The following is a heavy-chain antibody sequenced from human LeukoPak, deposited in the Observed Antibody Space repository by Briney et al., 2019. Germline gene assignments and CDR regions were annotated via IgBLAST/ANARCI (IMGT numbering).Heavy chain of an antibody. V-gene: IGHV1-46*01. CDR1: GYTFTSYY. CDR2: INPSGGST. D-gene: IGHD3-16*02. J-gene: IGHJ4*02. Sequence: ASVKVSCKASGYTFTSYYMHCVRQAPGQGLDWMGIINPSGGSTSYAQKFQGRVTMTRDTSTSTVHMELSSLRSEDTAVYYCAREGFYDYVWGSYRYIDYWGQGTLVTVSS. CDR3: AREGFYDYVWGSYRYIDY.